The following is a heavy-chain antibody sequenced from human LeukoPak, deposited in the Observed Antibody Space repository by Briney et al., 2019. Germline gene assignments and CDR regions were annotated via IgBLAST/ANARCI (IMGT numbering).Heavy chain of an antibody. J-gene: IGHJ4*02. CDR2: VSWNGGTI. CDR3: AKGPTYSSSSLFDY. D-gene: IGHD6-6*01. V-gene: IGHV3-9*03. CDR1: GFTFHDYA. Sequence: GGSLRLSCAASGFTFHDYAMHWVRQAPGKGLEWVSGVSWNGGTIDYADSVKGRFTISRDNAKNSLYLQMNSLRPEDMALYYCAKGPTYSSSSLFDYWGQGILVAVSS.